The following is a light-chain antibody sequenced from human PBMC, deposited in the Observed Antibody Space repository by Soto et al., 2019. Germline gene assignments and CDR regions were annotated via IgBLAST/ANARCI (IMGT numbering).Light chain of an antibody. CDR2: KAS. J-gene: IGKJ2*01. Sequence: DIQMTQSPSTLSGSVGDRVTITCRASQTISSWLAWYQQKPGKAPKLLIYKASTLKSGVPSRFTGGGSGTDFTLTINSLQPDDSATYFCQQYNSYSYTFGQGTKLEIK. CDR3: QQYNSYSYT. V-gene: IGKV1-5*03. CDR1: QTISSW.